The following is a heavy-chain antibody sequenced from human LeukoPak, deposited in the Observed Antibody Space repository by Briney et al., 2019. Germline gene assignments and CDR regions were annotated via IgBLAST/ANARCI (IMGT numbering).Heavy chain of an antibody. CDR3: ASPDEDIVVVPAAAYAFDI. Sequence: GASVKVSCKVSGYTLTELSMHWVRQAPGKGLEWMGGFDPEDGETIYAQKFQGRVTMTEDTSTDTAYMELSSLRSEDTAVYYCASPDEDIVVVPAAAYAFDIWGQGTMVTVSS. J-gene: IGHJ3*02. D-gene: IGHD2-2*01. CDR2: FDPEDGET. CDR1: GYTLTELS. V-gene: IGHV1-24*01.